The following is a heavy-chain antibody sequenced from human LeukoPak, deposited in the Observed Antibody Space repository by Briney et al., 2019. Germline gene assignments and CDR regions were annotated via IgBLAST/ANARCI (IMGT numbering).Heavy chain of an antibody. CDR3: ARVAVGSYSFS. J-gene: IGHJ4*02. Sequence: GGSLRLSCAASGFTFSSYSMNWVRQAPGKGLEWVSSISSSSSYIYYADSVKGRFTIFRDNAKNSLYLQMNSLRAEDTAVYYCARVAVGSYSFSWGQGTLVTVSS. D-gene: IGHD1-26*01. V-gene: IGHV3-21*01. CDR1: GFTFSSYS. CDR2: ISSSSSYI.